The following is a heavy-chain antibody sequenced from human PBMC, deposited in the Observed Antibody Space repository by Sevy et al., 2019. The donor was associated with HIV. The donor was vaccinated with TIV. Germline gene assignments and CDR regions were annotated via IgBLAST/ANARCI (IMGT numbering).Heavy chain of an antibody. CDR2: VNENGSGK. CDR1: GFTFSSYW. CDR3: ARLSCSGVGGYSAFDY. V-gene: IGHV3-7*01. D-gene: IGHD2-15*01. J-gene: IGHJ4*02. Sequence: GGSLRLSCAASGFTFSSYWMTWVRQAPGKGLEWVASVNENGSGKKYLDSVKGRLTISRDNVKNSLYLQMNMLSAEDTALYYCARLSCSGVGGYSAFDYWGQGTLVTVSS.